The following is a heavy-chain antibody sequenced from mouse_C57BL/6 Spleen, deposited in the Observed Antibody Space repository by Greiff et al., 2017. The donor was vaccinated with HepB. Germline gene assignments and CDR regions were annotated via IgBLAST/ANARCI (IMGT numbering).Heavy chain of an antibody. Sequence: VQLQQSGAELVKPGASVKMSCKASGYTFTSYWITWVKQRPGQGLEWIGDIYPGSGSTNYNEKFKSKATLTVDTSSSTAYMQLSSLTSEDYAVYYCARWGGTAQAYYAMDYWGQGTSVTVSS. CDR3: ARWGGTAQAYYAMDY. CDR2: IYPGSGST. CDR1: GYTFTSYW. V-gene: IGHV1-55*01. D-gene: IGHD3-2*02. J-gene: IGHJ4*01.